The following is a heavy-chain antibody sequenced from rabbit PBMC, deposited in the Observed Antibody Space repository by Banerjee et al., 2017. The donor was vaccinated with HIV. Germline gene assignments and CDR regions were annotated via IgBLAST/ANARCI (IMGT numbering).Heavy chain of an antibody. V-gene: IGHV1S45*01. Sequence: QEQLEESGGDLVKPEGSLTLTCTASGFTLSSYWICWVRQAPGKGLEWIGCIYAGSGSTAYASWAKGRFTISKTSSTTVTLQMTSLTAADTATYFCARSDGSSISYGLNLWGPGTLVTVS. CDR2: IYAGSGST. J-gene: IGHJ4*01. CDR1: GFTLSSYW. CDR3: ARSDGSSISYGLNL. D-gene: IGHD1-1*01.